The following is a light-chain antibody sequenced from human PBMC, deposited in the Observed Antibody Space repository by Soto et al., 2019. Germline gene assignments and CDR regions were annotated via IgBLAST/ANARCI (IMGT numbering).Light chain of an antibody. V-gene: IGKV3-15*01. CDR1: QSVSTR. Sequence: EIVMTQSPSTLSVSAGERATLSCRASQSVSTRLAWYQQKPGQAPKLLVYAASPRPTGIPARFSGSGSGTEFTLTISSLQPEDFAVYYCQQYNSLPRTFGGGTKVEIK. J-gene: IGKJ4*01. CDR2: AAS. CDR3: QQYNSLPRT.